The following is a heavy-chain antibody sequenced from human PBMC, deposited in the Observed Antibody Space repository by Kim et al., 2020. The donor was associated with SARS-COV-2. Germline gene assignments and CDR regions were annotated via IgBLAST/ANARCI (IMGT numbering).Heavy chain of an antibody. V-gene: IGHV4-31*02. CDR3: ARSNWNPSQTPNWYFDL. Sequence: LKSRVTISVDTSKHQCSLKLSSVTAADTAVYYCARSNWNPSQTPNWYFDLWGRGTLVTVSS. D-gene: IGHD1-1*01. J-gene: IGHJ2*01.